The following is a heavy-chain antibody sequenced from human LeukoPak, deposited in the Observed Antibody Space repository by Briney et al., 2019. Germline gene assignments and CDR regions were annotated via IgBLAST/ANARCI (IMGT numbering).Heavy chain of an antibody. J-gene: IGHJ4*02. Sequence: TGGSLRLSCAASGFTFSSYAMSWVRQAPGKGLEWVSAISGSGGSTYYADSVKGRFTISRDNSKNTLYLQMNSLRAEDTAVCYCAKRARYCSSTSCYIEKGHPFDYWGQGTLVTVSS. V-gene: IGHV3-23*01. CDR1: GFTFSSYA. CDR3: AKRARYCSSTSCYIEKGHPFDY. CDR2: ISGSGGST. D-gene: IGHD2-2*02.